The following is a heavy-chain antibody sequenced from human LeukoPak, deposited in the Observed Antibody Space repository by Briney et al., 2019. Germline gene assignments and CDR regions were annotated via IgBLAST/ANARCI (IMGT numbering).Heavy chain of an antibody. CDR3: ARELVDDYGDSDY. V-gene: IGHV3-7*01. CDR1: GFTFSSYW. D-gene: IGHD4-17*01. J-gene: IGHJ4*02. CDR2: IKQDGSEK. Sequence: GGSLRLSCAASGFTFSSYWMSWVRQAPGKGLEWVANIKQDGSEKYYVDSVKGRFTISRDNAKNSLYLQMSSLRAEDTAVYYCARELVDDYGDSDYWGQGTLVTVSS.